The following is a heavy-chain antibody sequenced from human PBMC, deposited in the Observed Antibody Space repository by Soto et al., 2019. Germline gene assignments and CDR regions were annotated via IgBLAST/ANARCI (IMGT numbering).Heavy chain of an antibody. CDR1: GYIFTKYG. Sequence: QVQVVQSGPELKKPGASVKVSCKAQGYIFTKYGIGWVRQAPGHGLEWMGLINVYNGDRKVAQKFQDRVSMTTDIATETAYMELKSLRSGDTAVYYCARLQLGGDRMLNWFDPWGQGTLVTVSS. CDR2: INVYNGDR. V-gene: IGHV1-18*01. CDR3: ARLQLGGDRMLNWFDP. D-gene: IGHD2-21*02. J-gene: IGHJ5*02.